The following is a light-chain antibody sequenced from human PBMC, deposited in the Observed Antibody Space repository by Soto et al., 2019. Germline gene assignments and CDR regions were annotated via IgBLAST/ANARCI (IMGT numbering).Light chain of an antibody. J-gene: IGKJ1*01. CDR2: KAS. CDR3: QHYNTFWT. CDR1: PSISGL. Sequence: DIQSTQSPSTLSASAGDRVTIICRASPSISGLLAWYKQKPGKAPKLLIYKASGLESGVPSRFSVSGSGTEFTLTVKGLKPDDFATDDCQHYNTFWTFSQRTKVDNK. V-gene: IGKV1-5*03.